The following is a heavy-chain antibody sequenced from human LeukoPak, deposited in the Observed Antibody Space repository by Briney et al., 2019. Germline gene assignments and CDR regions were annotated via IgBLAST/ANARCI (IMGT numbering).Heavy chain of an antibody. CDR1: GFAFSSYE. J-gene: IGHJ4*02. D-gene: IGHD2-2*01. CDR2: ISSSGSNI. V-gene: IGHV3-48*03. CDR3: ASIVVVPG. Sequence: PGGSLRLSCAASGFAFSSYEMNGVRQAPGKGLEWVSYISSSGSNIYYADSVKGRFTIYRDNAKNSLYLQMNSLRAEDTAVYYCASIVVVPGWGQGTLVTVSS.